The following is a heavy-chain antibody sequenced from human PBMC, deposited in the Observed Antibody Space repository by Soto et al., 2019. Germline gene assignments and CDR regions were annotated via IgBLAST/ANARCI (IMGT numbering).Heavy chain of an antibody. V-gene: IGHV4-59*01. J-gene: IGHJ1*01. CDR1: AGSITSYY. Sequence: SETLSLTCTVSAGSITSYYWSWIRQPPGKGLEWIGYVYFSGSSKYNPSLKSRITISVDRSKNQFSLKLSSVTAADTAVYYCARSGYGSRRYPLPSWGQGTLVTVSS. CDR3: ARSGYGSRRYPLPS. D-gene: IGHD3-10*01. CDR2: VYFSGSS.